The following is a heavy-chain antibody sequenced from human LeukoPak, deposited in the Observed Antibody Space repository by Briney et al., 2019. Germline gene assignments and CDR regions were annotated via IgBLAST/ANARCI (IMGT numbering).Heavy chain of an antibody. V-gene: IGHV4-59*01. D-gene: IGHD4-17*01. Sequence: SETLSLTCTVSGGSISSYYWSWIRQPPGKGLEWIGYIYYSGSTNYNPSLKSRVTISVDTSKNQFSLKLSSVTAADTAVYYCAGSGLRSSLNWFDPWGQGTLVTVSS. J-gene: IGHJ5*02. CDR3: AGSGLRSSLNWFDP. CDR1: GGSISSYY. CDR2: IYYSGST.